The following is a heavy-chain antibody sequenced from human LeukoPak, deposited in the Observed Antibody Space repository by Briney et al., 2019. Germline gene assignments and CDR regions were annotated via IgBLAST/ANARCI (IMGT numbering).Heavy chain of an antibody. CDR2: IIPIFGTA. CDR3: ARDQSGEWELLSGWWFDP. CDR1: GGTFSSYA. D-gene: IGHD1-26*01. J-gene: IGHJ5*02. V-gene: IGHV1-69*06. Sequence: GASVKVSCKASGGTFSSYAISWVRQAPGQGLEWMGGIIPIFGTANYAQKFQGRVTITADKSTSTAYMELSSLRSEDTAVYYCARDQSGEWELLSGWWFDPWGQGTLVTVSS.